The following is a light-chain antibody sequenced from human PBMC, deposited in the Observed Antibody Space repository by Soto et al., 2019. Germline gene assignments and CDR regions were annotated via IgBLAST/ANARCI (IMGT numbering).Light chain of an antibody. Sequence: QSVLTQPPSVSGAPGQRVTISCTGSSSNIWAGYDVHWYQQLPGTAPKLLIYGNSNRPSGVPDRFSGSKSGTSASLAITGLQAQDEADYYCQSYDRSLSGVVFGGGTKVTVL. V-gene: IGLV1-40*01. CDR3: QSYDRSLSGVV. J-gene: IGLJ2*01. CDR1: SSNIWAGYD. CDR2: GNS.